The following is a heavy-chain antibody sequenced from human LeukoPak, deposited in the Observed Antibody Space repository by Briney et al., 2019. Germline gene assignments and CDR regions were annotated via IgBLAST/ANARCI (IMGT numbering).Heavy chain of an antibody. Sequence: PRGSLRLSCAASGFTFSSYAMHWVRQAPGKGLEWVAVIWYDGSNKYYADSVKGRFTISRDNSKNTLYLQMNSLRAEDTAVYYCARGAQGAVAGSFYYYYGMDVWGQGTTVTVSS. CDR1: GFTFSSYA. CDR3: ARGAQGAVAGSFYYYYGMDV. CDR2: IWYDGSNK. D-gene: IGHD6-19*01. J-gene: IGHJ6*02. V-gene: IGHV3-33*08.